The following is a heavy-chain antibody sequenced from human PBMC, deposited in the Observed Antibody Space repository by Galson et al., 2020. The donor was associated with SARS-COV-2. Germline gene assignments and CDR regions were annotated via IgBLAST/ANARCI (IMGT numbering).Heavy chain of an antibody. Sequence: SNYARSWVRQAPGKGLEWVSAISVSVISTYYADSVKGWFTIPRDNSNNIVYIQMNSPRAEDTAGYYCSKDLPWVVVLLNYWGKGTLVTVSS. D-gene: IGHD3-22*01. V-gene: IGHV3-23*01. CDR1: SNYA. J-gene: IGHJ4*02. CDR3: SKDLPWVVVLLNY. CDR2: ISVSVIST.